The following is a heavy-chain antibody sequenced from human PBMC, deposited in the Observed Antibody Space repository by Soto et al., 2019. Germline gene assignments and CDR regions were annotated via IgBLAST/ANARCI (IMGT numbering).Heavy chain of an antibody. CDR2: IYPGDSDT. D-gene: IGHD6-6*01. CDR1: GYSFTSYW. J-gene: IGHJ6*02. Sequence: GEALKISWKGSGYSFTSYWIGWGRQMPGKGLEWMGIIYPGDSDTRYSPSFQGQVTISADKSISTAYLQWSSLKASDTAMYYCARLFAPSIADRTGAQPHNYYYGMDVWGQGTTVTVSS. CDR3: ARLFAPSIADRTGAQPHNYYYGMDV. V-gene: IGHV5-51*01.